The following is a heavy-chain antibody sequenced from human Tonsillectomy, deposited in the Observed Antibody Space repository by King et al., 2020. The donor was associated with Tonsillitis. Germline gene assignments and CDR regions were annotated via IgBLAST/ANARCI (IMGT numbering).Heavy chain of an antibody. CDR3: ARRGDCSSTSCYKYYFDY. CDR1: GGSIRSSSYY. V-gene: IGHV4-39*01. Sequence: QLQESGPGLVKPSETLSLTCTVSGGSIRSSSYYWGWIRQPPGKGLGWIGSISYSGSTCYNPSLKSQVTISVDTSKNQFSLKLSSVTAADTAVYYCARRGDCSSTSCYKYYFDYWGQGTLVTVSS. CDR2: ISYSGST. J-gene: IGHJ4*02. D-gene: IGHD2-2*02.